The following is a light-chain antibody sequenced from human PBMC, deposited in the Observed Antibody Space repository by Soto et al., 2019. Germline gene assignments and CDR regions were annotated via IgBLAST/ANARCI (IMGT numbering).Light chain of an antibody. Sequence: QSALTQPDSVSGSPGQSIAISCTGTSSDVGAYNYVSWYQQHPGKAPKPVIYDVCGRPSGISDRFSGSKSGNTASLTISGLQAEDEADYYCASYTTSSTVVFGGGTKLTVL. CDR2: DVC. J-gene: IGLJ3*02. CDR1: SSDVGAYNY. V-gene: IGLV2-14*01. CDR3: ASYTTSSTVV.